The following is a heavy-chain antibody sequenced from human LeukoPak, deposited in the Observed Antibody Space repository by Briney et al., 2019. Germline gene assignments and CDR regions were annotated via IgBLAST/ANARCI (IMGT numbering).Heavy chain of an antibody. J-gene: IGHJ4*02. V-gene: IGHV1-2*02. Sequence: ASVKVSCKASGYTFTDYLLHWVRQAPGQGLEWMGWIDTKSGATKFAQKFQARVTMTSDTSITTAYMDLSSLTSDDTAVYYCVTNDVGLHTGLGYWGQGTLVTVPS. CDR3: VTNDVGLHTGLGY. D-gene: IGHD1-1*01. CDR2: IDTKSGAT. CDR1: GYTFTDYL.